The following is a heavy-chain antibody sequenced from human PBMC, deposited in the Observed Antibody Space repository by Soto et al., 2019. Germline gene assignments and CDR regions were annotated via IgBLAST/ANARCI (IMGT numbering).Heavy chain of an antibody. CDR2: IYYSGST. Sequence: SETLSLTCTVSGGSISSGGYYWSWIRQHPGKGLEWIGYIYYSGSTYYNPSLKSRVTISVDTSKNQFSLKVRSVTAADTAVYYCARGTVLTAYYSDYSGQGTLVTVSS. D-gene: IGHD3-9*01. CDR3: ARGTVLTAYYSDY. CDR1: GGSISSGGYY. V-gene: IGHV4-31*03. J-gene: IGHJ4*02.